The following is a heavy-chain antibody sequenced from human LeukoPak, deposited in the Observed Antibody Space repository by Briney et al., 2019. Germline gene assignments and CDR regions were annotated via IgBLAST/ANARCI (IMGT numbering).Heavy chain of an antibody. CDR3: ARVGRIQLWIYYYYYGMDV. D-gene: IGHD5-18*01. CDR1: GGSFSGYY. J-gene: IGHJ6*02. CDR2: INHSGST. Sequence: SETLSLTCAVYGGSFSGYYWSWIRQPPGKGLEWIGEINHSGSTNYNPSLKSRVTISVDTSKNQFSLKLSSVTAADTAVYYCARVGRIQLWIYYYYYGMDVWGQGTTVTVSS. V-gene: IGHV4-34*01.